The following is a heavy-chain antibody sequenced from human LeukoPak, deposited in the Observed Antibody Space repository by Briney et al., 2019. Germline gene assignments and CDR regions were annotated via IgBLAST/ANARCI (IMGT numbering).Heavy chain of an antibody. CDR3: ARDRIAARLGYYCYYMDV. Sequence: GGSLRLSCAASGFTFSSYAMHWVRQAPGKGLEWVAVISYDGSNKYYADSVKGRFTISRDNSKNTLYLQMNSLRAEDTAVYYCARDRIAARLGYYCYYMDVWGKGTTVTVSS. V-gene: IGHV3-30*04. D-gene: IGHD6-6*01. CDR2: ISYDGSNK. J-gene: IGHJ6*03. CDR1: GFTFSSYA.